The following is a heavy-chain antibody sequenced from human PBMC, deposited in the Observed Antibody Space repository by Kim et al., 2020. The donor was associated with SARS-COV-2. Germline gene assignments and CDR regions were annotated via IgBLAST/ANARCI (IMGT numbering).Heavy chain of an antibody. Sequence: ASVKVSCKASGYTFTSYAMNWVRQAPGQGLEWMGWINTNTGNPTYAQGFTGRFVFSLDTSVSTAYLQISSLKAEDTAVYYCARDLWAVRGVEVYYYYGMDVWGQGTTVTVSS. V-gene: IGHV7-4-1*02. CDR3: ARDLWAVRGVEVYYYYGMDV. D-gene: IGHD3-10*01. CDR2: INTNTGNP. CDR1: GYTFTSYA. J-gene: IGHJ6*02.